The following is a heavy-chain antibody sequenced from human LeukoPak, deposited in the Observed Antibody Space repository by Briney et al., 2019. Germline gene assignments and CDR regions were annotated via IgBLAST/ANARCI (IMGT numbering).Heavy chain of an antibody. CDR3: ARHRGYYDSGGSYY. CDR2: IYYSGST. Sequence: SQTLSLTCTVSGGSISSGSYYWGWIRQPPGKGLEWIGSIYYSGSTYYNPSLKSRVTISVDTSKNQFSLKLSSMTAADTAVYYCARHRGYYDSGGSYYWGQGTLVTVSS. V-gene: IGHV4-39*01. D-gene: IGHD3-22*01. J-gene: IGHJ4*02. CDR1: GGSISSGSYY.